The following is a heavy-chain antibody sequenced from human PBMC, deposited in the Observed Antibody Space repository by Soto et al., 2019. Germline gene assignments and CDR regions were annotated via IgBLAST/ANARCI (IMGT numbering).Heavy chain of an antibody. D-gene: IGHD3-16*01. CDR2: VSNNGGIT. CDR3: VKEFGVAGSRFESFLDY. V-gene: IGHV3-30*18. CDR1: GFTLSSHG. Sequence: QVQLVESGGGVVQPGGSLRLSCAASGFTLSSHGMQWVRQAPGKGLEWVAVVSNNGGITYYAESVKGRFTISRDNSKNTLYLQMNSLRPEDTAVYYCVKEFGVAGSRFESFLDYWGQGTLVTVSS. J-gene: IGHJ4*02.